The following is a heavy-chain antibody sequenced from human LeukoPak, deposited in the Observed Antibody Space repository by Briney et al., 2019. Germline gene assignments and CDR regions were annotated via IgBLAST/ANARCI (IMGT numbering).Heavy chain of an antibody. CDR1: GFTFSTFW. J-gene: IGHJ4*02. D-gene: IGHD6-13*01. Sequence: GGSLRLSCAASGFTFSTFWMSWVRQAPGKGLEWVSVIYSGGSTYYSDSVKGRFPISRDNSKNTLYLQMNSLRAEDTAVYYCARAPPGRIAAAGTYGYDYWGQGTLVTVSS. V-gene: IGHV3-66*01. CDR3: ARAPPGRIAAAGTYGYDY. CDR2: IYSGGST.